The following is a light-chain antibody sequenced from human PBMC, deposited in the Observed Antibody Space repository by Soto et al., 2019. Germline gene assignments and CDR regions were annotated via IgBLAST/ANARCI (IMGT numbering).Light chain of an antibody. Sequence: FLLTQPHSASESPGKTVTISCTRSSGSIVSNYVQWYQQRPGSAPTTVIYEDNQRPSGVPDRFSGSIDSSSNSVSLTISGLKTEDEADYYCQSYDSSNPNWVFGGGTKLTVL. CDR1: SGSIVSNY. CDR3: QSYDSSNPNWV. V-gene: IGLV6-57*03. J-gene: IGLJ3*02. CDR2: EDN.